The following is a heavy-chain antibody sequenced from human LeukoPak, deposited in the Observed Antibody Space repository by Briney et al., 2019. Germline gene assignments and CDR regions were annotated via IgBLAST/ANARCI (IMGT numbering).Heavy chain of an antibody. J-gene: IGHJ4*02. CDR1: GGSFSGYY. Sequence: SSETLSLTCAVYGGSFSGYYWSWIRQPPGKGLEWIGEINHSGSTNYNPSLKSRVTISVDTSKNQFSLKLSSVTAADTAVYYCARGGRTESRRARKVGIAAHSFDFWGQGTLVTVSS. D-gene: IGHD6-6*01. V-gene: IGHV4-34*01. CDR3: ARGGRTESRRARKVGIAAHSFDF. CDR2: INHSGST.